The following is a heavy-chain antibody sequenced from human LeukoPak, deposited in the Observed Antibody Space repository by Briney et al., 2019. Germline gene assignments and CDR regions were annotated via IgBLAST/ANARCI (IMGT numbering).Heavy chain of an antibody. Sequence: PGGSLRLSCTASGFTFGDYAMSWVRQAPGKGLEWVGFIRSKAYGGTTEYAASVKGRFTISRDDSKSIAYLQMNSLITEDTAVYYCTRAYTQLYTVTGGYWGQGTLVTVSS. J-gene: IGHJ4*02. V-gene: IGHV3-49*04. D-gene: IGHD4-17*01. CDR2: IRSKAYGGTT. CDR3: TRAYTQLYTVTGGY. CDR1: GFTFGDYA.